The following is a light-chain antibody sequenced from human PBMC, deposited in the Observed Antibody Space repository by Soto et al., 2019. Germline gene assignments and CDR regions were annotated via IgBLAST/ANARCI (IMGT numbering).Light chain of an antibody. V-gene: IGKV3D-20*02. Sequence: VLTQSPGALIQSPGDRATLPCRVVQSVSSSYLAWYQQKPGQAPRLLIYQASSRDTGIPARFSGSGSGTDFTLTISSLEAEDFAVYYCKQRNEWPLTFGGGTKVDI. CDR2: QAS. CDR3: KQRNEWPLT. J-gene: IGKJ4*01. CDR1: QSVSSSY.